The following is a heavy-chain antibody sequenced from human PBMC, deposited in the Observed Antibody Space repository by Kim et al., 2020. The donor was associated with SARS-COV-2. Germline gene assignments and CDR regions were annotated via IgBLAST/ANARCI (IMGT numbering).Heavy chain of an antibody. Sequence: SETLSLTCTVSGGSISSYYWSWIRQPPGKGLEWIGYIYYSGSTNYNPSLKSRVTISVDTSKNQFSLKLSSVTAADTAVYYCARRDDYGDWSFDYWGQGTLVTVSS. CDR1: GGSISSYY. CDR3: ARRDDYGDWSFDY. J-gene: IGHJ4*02. CDR2: IYYSGST. D-gene: IGHD4-17*01. V-gene: IGHV4-59*08.